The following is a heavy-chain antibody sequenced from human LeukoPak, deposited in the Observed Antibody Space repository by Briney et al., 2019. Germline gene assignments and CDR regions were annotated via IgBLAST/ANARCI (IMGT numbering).Heavy chain of an antibody. CDR1: GGSISGYY. CDR3: AGEPPAGFRFDY. D-gene: IGHD2-2*01. J-gene: IGHJ4*02. Sequence: SETLSLTCTVSGGSISGYYWSWIRQPPGKGLEWIGYIYYGGSTTYNPSLKSRITMSLDTSKNQFSLKLRSVTAADTAVYYCAGEPPAGFRFDYWGQGTLVTVSS. CDR2: IYYGGST. V-gene: IGHV4-59*08.